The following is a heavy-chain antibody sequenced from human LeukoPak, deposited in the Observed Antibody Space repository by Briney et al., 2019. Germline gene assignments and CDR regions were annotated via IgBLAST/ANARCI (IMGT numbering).Heavy chain of an antibody. J-gene: IGHJ3*02. V-gene: IGHV3-21*01. Sequence: GGSLRLSCAASGFTFSSYGMSWVRQAPGKGLEWVSSISSSSSYIYYADSVKGRFTISRDNAKNSLYLQMNSLRAEDTAVYYCARGLLWFGEGAFDIWGQGTMVTVSS. CDR1: GFTFSSYG. CDR2: ISSSSSYI. CDR3: ARGLLWFGEGAFDI. D-gene: IGHD3-10*01.